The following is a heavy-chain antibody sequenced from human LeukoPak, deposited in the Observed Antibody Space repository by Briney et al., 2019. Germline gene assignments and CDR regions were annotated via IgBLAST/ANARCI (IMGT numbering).Heavy chain of an antibody. Sequence: RTGGSLRLSCAASGLTFRSYAMTWVRQAPGKGLEWVSSISGSGTTTYFADSVKGRFTISRDNSKNTLYLQMNSLRAEDTAVYYCAKVEGGIVVADDAFDIWGQGTMVTVSS. V-gene: IGHV3-23*01. D-gene: IGHD3-22*01. CDR3: AKVEGGIVVADDAFDI. J-gene: IGHJ3*02. CDR2: ISGSGTTT. CDR1: GLTFRSYA.